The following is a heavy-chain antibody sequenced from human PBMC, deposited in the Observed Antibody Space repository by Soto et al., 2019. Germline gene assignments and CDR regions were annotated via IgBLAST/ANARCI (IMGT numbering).Heavy chain of an antibody. CDR1: GYTFTSYG. J-gene: IGHJ3*02. D-gene: IGHD3-3*01. Sequence: ASVKVSCKASGYTFTSYGISWVRQAPGQGLEWMGWISAYNGNTNYAQKLQGRVTMTTDTSTSTAYMELRSLRSDDTAMYFCARVEDYYDFWSGYYLYAFDIWGQGTMVTVSS. CDR2: ISAYNGNT. CDR3: ARVEDYYDFWSGYYLYAFDI. V-gene: IGHV1-18*01.